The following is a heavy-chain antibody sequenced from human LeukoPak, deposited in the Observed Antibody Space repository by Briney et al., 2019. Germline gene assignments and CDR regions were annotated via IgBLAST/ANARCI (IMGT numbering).Heavy chain of an antibody. CDR1: GGSISNYY. Sequence: SETLSLTCTVSGGSISNYYWSWIRQPPGKGLEWIGYIYYSGSTNYNPSLESLVTISVDTSKNQFSLKLSSVTAADTAEYYCARQERYSYGYVGGGGTFDYWGQGTLVTVSS. V-gene: IGHV4-59*08. D-gene: IGHD5-18*01. CDR2: IYYSGST. CDR3: ARQERYSYGYVGGGGTFDY. J-gene: IGHJ4*02.